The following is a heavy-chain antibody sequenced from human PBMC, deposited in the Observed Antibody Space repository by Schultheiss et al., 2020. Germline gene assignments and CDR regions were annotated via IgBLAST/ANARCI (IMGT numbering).Heavy chain of an antibody. Sequence: SETLSLTCAVYGGSFSGYYWSWIRQPPGKGLEWIGYIYYSGNTDNNPALKSRVTVSVDTSKNQFFLKLNSVTAADTAVYYCARGRDGNGRFDYWGQGALVTVSS. D-gene: IGHD2-8*01. CDR1: GGSFSGYY. CDR3: ARGRDGNGRFDY. J-gene: IGHJ4*02. V-gene: IGHV4-59*01. CDR2: IYYSGNT.